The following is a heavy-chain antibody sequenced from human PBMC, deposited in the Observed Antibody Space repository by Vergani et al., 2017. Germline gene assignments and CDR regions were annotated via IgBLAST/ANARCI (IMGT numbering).Heavy chain of an antibody. V-gene: IGHV7-4-1*02. J-gene: IGHJ5*02. D-gene: IGHD2-15*01. CDR3: VGTRSGSCTGGSCYSGCFDP. Sequence: QVQLVQSGSEVKKPGASVKVSCRASGYTFTNYALNWVRQAPGHGLEWMGWVNSNSGNPTYAQGFNGRFVFSFDSSVSTSYLQINSLQPEDTAVYYCVGTRSGSCTGGSCYSGCFDPWGQGTLVTVSS. CDR2: VNSNSGNP. CDR1: GYTFTNYA.